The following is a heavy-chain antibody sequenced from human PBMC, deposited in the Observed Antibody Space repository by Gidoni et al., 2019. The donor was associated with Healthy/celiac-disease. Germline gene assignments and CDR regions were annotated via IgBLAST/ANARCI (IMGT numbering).Heavy chain of an antibody. D-gene: IGHD6-6*01. V-gene: IGHV4-34*01. CDR1: GGSFSGYY. Sequence: QVQLQQWGAGLLKPSETLSLTCAVYGGSFSGYYWSWIRQPPGKGLEWIGEINHSGSTNYNPSLKSRVTISVDTSKNQFSLKLSSVTAADTAVYYCARINGLIAARLYYFDYWGQGTLVTVSS. CDR3: ARINGLIAARLYYFDY. J-gene: IGHJ4*02. CDR2: INHSGST.